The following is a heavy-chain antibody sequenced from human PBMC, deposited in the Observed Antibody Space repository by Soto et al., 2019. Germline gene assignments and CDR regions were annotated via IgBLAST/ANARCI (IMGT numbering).Heavy chain of an antibody. V-gene: IGHV5-10-1*01. J-gene: IGHJ6*02. Sequence: PEESLKISCKGSGYSFTSYWISWVRQMPGKGLEWMGRIDPSDSYTNYSPSFQGHVTISADKSISTAYLQWSSLKASDTAMYYCARPGHSSSWYYYGMDVWGQGTTVTVSS. D-gene: IGHD6-13*01. CDR2: IDPSDSYT. CDR1: GYSFTSYW. CDR3: ARPGHSSSWYYYGMDV.